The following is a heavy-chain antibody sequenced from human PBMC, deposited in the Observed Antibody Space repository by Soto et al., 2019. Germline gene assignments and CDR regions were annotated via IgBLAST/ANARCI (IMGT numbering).Heavy chain of an antibody. V-gene: IGHV1-24*01. D-gene: IGHD3-10*01. CDR2: FDPEDGET. CDR3: AMSVMGRGGIPWFDP. J-gene: IGHJ5*02. Sequence: ASVKVSCKVSGYTLTELSMHWVRQAPGKGLEWMGGFDPEDGETIYAQKFQGRVTMTEDTSTETADMELSSLRSEDTAVYYCAMSVMGRGGIPWFDPWGQRALVTVSS. CDR1: GYTLTELS.